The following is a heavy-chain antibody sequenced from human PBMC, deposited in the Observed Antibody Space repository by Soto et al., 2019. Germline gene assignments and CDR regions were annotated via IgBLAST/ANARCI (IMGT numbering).Heavy chain of an antibody. J-gene: IGHJ5*02. D-gene: IGHD1-26*01. Sequence: SETLSLTCTVSGDSISSVDHYWSWIRQPPGKGLEWMGYIYHSGSTHYSPSLNSRLTISIDTSTNRFSLNLTSVTAADTAVYFCARLRWETENNWFDPWGQGALVTVSS. V-gene: IGHV4-30-4*01. CDR3: ARLRWETENNWFDP. CDR1: GDSISSVDHY. CDR2: IYHSGST.